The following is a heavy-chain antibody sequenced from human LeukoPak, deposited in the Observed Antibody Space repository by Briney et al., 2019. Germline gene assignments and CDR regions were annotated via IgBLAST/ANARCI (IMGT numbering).Heavy chain of an antibody. Sequence: ASVKLSCTPSVYTFTPYYLHWVRQAPGQGPEWMGWINPNTGATMYSQKFQGSVTMTRDTSVSTGYMELRSLTSDDSAVYYCARDRVGSGWPRPYYFEIWGQGTLVTVSS. CDR3: ARDRVGSGWPRPYYFEI. CDR2: INPNTGAT. CDR1: VYTFTPYY. D-gene: IGHD6-19*01. V-gene: IGHV1-2*02. J-gene: IGHJ4*02.